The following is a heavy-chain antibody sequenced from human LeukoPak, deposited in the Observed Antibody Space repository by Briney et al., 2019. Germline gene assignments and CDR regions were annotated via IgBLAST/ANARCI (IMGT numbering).Heavy chain of an antibody. Sequence: ASVKVSCKVSGYTLTELSMHWVRQAPGKGLEWMGGFDPEDGETIYAQKFQGRVTMTEDTSTDTAYMELSSLRSEDTAVYYCATDRSTVTDEGYWGQGTLVTVSS. J-gene: IGHJ4*02. V-gene: IGHV1-24*01. D-gene: IGHD4-17*01. CDR1: GYTLTELS. CDR2: FDPEDGET. CDR3: ATDRSTVTDEGY.